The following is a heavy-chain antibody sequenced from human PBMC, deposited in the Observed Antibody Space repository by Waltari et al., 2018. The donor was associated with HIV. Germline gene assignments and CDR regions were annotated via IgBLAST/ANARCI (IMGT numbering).Heavy chain of an antibody. Sequence: QVQLQESGPGLVKPSQTVSLTCPVSGDSIERSSYYWAWIRQHPEKGLEWIAFVYYRGSTFSNPSFKSRATVSVDTSENQFSLKLTSMTDADTAVYYCARVVYWYFDLWGRGTLVTVSS. CDR1: GDSIERSSYY. J-gene: IGHJ2*01. CDR2: VYYRGST. V-gene: IGHV4-31*03. CDR3: ARVVYWYFDL.